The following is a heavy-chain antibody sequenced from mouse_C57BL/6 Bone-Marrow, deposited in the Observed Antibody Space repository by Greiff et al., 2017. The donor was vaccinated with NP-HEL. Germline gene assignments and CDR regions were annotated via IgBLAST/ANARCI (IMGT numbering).Heavy chain of an antibody. V-gene: IGHV1-78*01. CDR2: INPRDGST. J-gene: IGHJ4*01. CDR3: ASRLRQDYYAMDY. CDR1: GYTFTDHT. D-gene: IGHD2-2*01. Sequence: VQLQQSDAELVKPGASVKISCKASGYTFTDHTIHWMKQRPEQGLEWIGYINPRDGSTKYNEKFKGKATLTADKSSSTAYMQLNSLTSEDSAVYFCASRLRQDYYAMDYWGQGTSVTVSS.